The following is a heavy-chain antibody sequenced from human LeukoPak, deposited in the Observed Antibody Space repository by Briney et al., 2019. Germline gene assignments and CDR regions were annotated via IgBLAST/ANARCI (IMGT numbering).Heavy chain of an antibody. CDR3: AINRYYYDSGGYYEYFQH. V-gene: IGHV1-24*01. CDR2: FDPEDGET. Sequence: ASVKVSCKVSGYTLTELSMHWVRQAPGKGLEWMGGFDPEDGETIYAQKFQGRVTMTEDTSTDTAYMELSSLRSEDTAVYYCAINRYYYDSGGYYEYFQHWGQGTLVTVSS. D-gene: IGHD3-22*01. J-gene: IGHJ1*01. CDR1: GYTLTELS.